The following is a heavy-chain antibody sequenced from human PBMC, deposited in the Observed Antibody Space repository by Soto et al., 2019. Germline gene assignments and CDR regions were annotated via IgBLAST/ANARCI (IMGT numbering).Heavy chain of an antibody. V-gene: IGHV4-61*01. CDR2: IYYSGST. J-gene: IGHJ6*02. Sequence: PSETLSLTCTVSGGSVSSGSYYWSWIRQPPGKGLEWIGYIYYSGSTNYNPSLKSRVTISVDTSNNQFSLKLSSVTAADTAVYYCARDPIFTARRPGGYYYYGMDVWGQGTTVTVS. CDR1: GGSVSSGSYY. D-gene: IGHD3-16*01. CDR3: ARDPIFTARRPGGYYYYGMDV.